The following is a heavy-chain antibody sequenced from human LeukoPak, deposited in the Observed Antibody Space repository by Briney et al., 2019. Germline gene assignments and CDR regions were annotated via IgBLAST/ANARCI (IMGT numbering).Heavy chain of an antibody. Sequence: PSETLSLTCTVSGGSISSYYWSWIRQPPGKGLEWIGYIYYSGSTNYNPSLKRRLTISVDASKNQFSLKLSSVTAADTAVYYCARDGGYYYDSSGYILDAFDIWGQGTMVTVSS. CDR3: ARDGGYYYDSSGYILDAFDI. CDR1: GGSISSYY. CDR2: IYYSGST. V-gene: IGHV4-59*01. D-gene: IGHD3-22*01. J-gene: IGHJ3*02.